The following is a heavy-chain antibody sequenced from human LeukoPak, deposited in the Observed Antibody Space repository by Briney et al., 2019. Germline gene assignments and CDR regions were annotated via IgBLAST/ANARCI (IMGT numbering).Heavy chain of an antibody. D-gene: IGHD3-10*01. CDR1: GGSISSYY. V-gene: IGHV4-34*01. Sequence: SETLSLTCTVSGGSISSYYWSWIRQPPGKGLEWIGEINHSGSTNYNPSLKSRVTISVDTSKNQFSLKLSSVTAADTAVYYCARKRRYYYGSGNQFDYWGQGTLVTVSS. CDR3: ARKRRYYYGSGNQFDY. CDR2: INHSGST. J-gene: IGHJ4*02.